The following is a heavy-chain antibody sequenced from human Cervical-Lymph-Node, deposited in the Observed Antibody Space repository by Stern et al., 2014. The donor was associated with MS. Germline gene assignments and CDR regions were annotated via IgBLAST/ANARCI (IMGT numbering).Heavy chain of an antibody. CDR2: VWNDGSKD. J-gene: IGHJ3*02. CDR3: ATSTAADAFDI. CDR1: GLTFSTSV. V-gene: IGHV3-33*01. Sequence: QVQLVQSGGGVVQPGRSLRLSCVASGLTFSTSVMHWVRQAPGQGLEWVAVVWNDGSKDHFTESVKRRCSTSRDTAKNTWHLQMSSLRAEDTAVYFCATSTAADAFDIWGQGTLVTVSS. D-gene: IGHD2/OR15-2a*01.